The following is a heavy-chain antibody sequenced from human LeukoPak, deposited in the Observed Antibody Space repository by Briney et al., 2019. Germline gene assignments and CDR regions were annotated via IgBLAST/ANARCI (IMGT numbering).Heavy chain of an antibody. Sequence: GASVKVSCKASGGTFSSYAISWVRQAPGQGLEWMGRIIPILGIANYAQKFQGRVTITADKSTSTAYMELSSLRSEDTAVYYGARSPSGAGYSGGWYEKFAYWGQGTLVTVSS. CDR2: IIPILGIA. V-gene: IGHV1-69*04. CDR3: ARSPSGAGYSGGWYEKFAY. J-gene: IGHJ4*02. D-gene: IGHD6-19*01. CDR1: GGTFSSYA.